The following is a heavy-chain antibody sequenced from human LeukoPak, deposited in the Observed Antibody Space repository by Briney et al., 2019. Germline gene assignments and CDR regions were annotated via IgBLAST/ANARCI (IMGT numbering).Heavy chain of an antibody. V-gene: IGHV3-21*01. CDR2: IRSSSYYM. D-gene: IGHD3-3*01. CDR3: ARDFRDDYTYRYFDY. CDR1: GFTFSSHS. Sequence: PGGSLRLSCAASGFTFSSHSMNWVRQTPGRGLEWVSSIRSSSYYMYYADSVKGRFTISRDDAKNSLYLQMDSLRAEDTAVYYCARDFRDDYTYRYFDYWGQGTLVTVSS. J-gene: IGHJ4*02.